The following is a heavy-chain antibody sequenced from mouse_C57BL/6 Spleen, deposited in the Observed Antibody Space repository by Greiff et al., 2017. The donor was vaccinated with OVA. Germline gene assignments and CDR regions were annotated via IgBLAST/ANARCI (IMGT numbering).Heavy chain of an antibody. CDR1: GFTFSDYG. CDR3: ARERVYFDY. Sequence: EVKVVESGGGLVKPGGSLKLSCAASGFTFSDYGMHWVRQAPEKGLEWVAYISSGSSTIYYADTVKGRFTISRDNAKNTLCLQMTSLRSEDTAMYYCARERVYFDYWGQGTTLTVSS. V-gene: IGHV5-17*01. CDR2: ISSGSSTI. J-gene: IGHJ2*01.